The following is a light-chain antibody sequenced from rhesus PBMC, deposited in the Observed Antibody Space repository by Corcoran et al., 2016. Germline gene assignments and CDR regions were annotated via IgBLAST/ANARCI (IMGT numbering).Light chain of an antibody. CDR3: QQYNNWNS. CDR1: QSVSSN. CDR2: YAS. V-gene: IGKV3-35*01. Sequence: TQSPATLSLSPGERATLSCRASQSVSSNLAWYQQKPGQAPRLLLYYASNRATGIPDRFTCSGSGTDFSLTISSLGPEDVGVYYCQQYNNWNSFGQGTKVEIK. J-gene: IGKJ2*01.